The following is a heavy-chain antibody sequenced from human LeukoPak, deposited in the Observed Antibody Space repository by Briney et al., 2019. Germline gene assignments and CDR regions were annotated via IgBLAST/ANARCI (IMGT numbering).Heavy chain of an antibody. Sequence: GGSLRLSCAASGFTFSDYSMSWIRQSPGKGLEWVSYISSSDNTKYYADSVKGRFTISRDNSKNTLYLQMNSLRAEDTAVYYCAKDLTTVTRYYMDVWGKGTTVTISS. CDR3: AKDLTTVTRYYMDV. J-gene: IGHJ6*03. CDR1: GFTFSDYS. CDR2: ISSSDNTK. D-gene: IGHD4-17*01. V-gene: IGHV3-11*04.